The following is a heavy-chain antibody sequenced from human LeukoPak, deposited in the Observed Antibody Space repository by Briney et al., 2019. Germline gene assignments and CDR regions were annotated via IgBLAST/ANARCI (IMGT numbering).Heavy chain of an antibody. J-gene: IGHJ6*03. CDR1: GYSFASYW. CDR2: IYPGDSDT. V-gene: IGHV5-51*01. D-gene: IGHD3-22*01. CDR3: ARQSMGDSYDSSSYYSPLAV. Sequence: GESLKISCKGSGYSFASYWIGWVRQMPGKGLEWMGIIYPGDSDTRYSSSFQGQVTISADKSISTAYLQWSSLKASDTAMYYCARQSMGDSYDSSSYYSPLAVWGKGTTVTVSS.